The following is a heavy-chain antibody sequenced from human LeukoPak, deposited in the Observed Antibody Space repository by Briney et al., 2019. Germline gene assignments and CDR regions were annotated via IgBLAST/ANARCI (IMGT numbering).Heavy chain of an antibody. J-gene: IGHJ5*02. CDR2: INSDGSST. CDR1: GYTFSSSA. V-gene: IGHV3-74*01. CDR3: ARALERPPTKCQQLSQILIDP. Sequence: GGSLSLTCAVSGYTFSSSAKHWVRQAPGKGLVWVSRINSDGSSTSYADSVKGRFTISRDNAKNTLYLQMNSLRAEDTAVYYCARALERPPTKCQQLSQILIDPWGQGTLVTVSS. D-gene: IGHD2/OR15-2a*01.